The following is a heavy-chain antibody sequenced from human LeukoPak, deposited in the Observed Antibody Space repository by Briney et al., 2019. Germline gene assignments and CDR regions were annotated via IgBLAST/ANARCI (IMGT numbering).Heavy chain of an antibody. CDR2: ITPSGGT. J-gene: IGHJ4*02. Sequence: GASVKVSCKPSRYTFTSYAIQWVRPAPGQGLEWMGWITPSGGTNQPQQFQGRAGITRDTSITPPYMDLSRLTADATAVHYFPRDRYGAGFAPFDCWGQRALVTASS. CDR1: RYTFTSYA. CDR3: PRDRYGAGFAPFDC. V-gene: IGHV1-2*02. D-gene: IGHD4-17*01.